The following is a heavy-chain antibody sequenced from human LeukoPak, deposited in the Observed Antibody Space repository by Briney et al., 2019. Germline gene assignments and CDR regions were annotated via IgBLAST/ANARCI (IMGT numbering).Heavy chain of an antibody. CDR2: HYWNDDK. CDR1: GFSLSTSGVG. CDR3: AHKGASYDSSGYYYEDYYYGMDV. V-gene: IGHV2-5*01. D-gene: IGHD3-22*01. J-gene: IGHJ6*02. Sequence: SGPTLVKPTQTLTLTCTFTGFSLSTSGVGVGWIRQPPAIALASHAPHYWNDDKRYSPSLKSRLTITKDTSKNQVVLTMTNMDPVDTATYYCAHKGASYDSSGYYYEDYYYGMDVWGQGTTVTVSS.